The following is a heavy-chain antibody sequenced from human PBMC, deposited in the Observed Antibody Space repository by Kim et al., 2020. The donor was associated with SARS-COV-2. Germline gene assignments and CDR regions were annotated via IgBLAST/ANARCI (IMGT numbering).Heavy chain of an antibody. Sequence: GGSLRLSCAASGFTVSSDYMSWVRQAPGKGLEWVAGIYSSGSTYYADSVKGRFTISRDNSKNTLYLQMNSLRAEDTAVYYCARSYTRVYSVYVSSWFDYWGQGTPVTVSS. V-gene: IGHV3-53*01. CDR1: GFTVSSDY. J-gene: IGHJ4*02. CDR2: IYSSGST. D-gene: IGHD5-12*01. CDR3: ARSYTRVYSVYVSSWFDY.